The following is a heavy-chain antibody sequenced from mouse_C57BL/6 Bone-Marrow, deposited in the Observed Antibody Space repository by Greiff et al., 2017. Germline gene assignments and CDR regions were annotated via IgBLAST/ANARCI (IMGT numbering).Heavy chain of an antibody. Sequence: QVQLQQPGAELVKPGASVKLSCKASGYTFTSYWMHWVKQRPGQGLEWIGMIHPNSGSTNYNEKFKSKATLTVDTSSSTAYKQLSSLTSEDSAVYYCAIYGNYWYFDVWGTGTTVTVSS. CDR3: AIYGNYWYFDV. J-gene: IGHJ1*03. CDR1: GYTFTSYW. V-gene: IGHV1-64*01. D-gene: IGHD2-1*01. CDR2: IHPNSGST.